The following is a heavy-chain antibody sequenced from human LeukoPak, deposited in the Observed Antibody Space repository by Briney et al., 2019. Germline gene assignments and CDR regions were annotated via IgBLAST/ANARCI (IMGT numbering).Heavy chain of an antibody. V-gene: IGHV1-18*01. CDR3: ARGTNDYSSGWYDFDY. Sequence: ASVKVSCTASGYTFTSYGISWVRQAPGQGLEWMGWISAYNGNTNYAQKLQGRVTMTTDTSTSTAYMELRSLRSDDTAVYYCARGTNDYSSGWYDFDYWGQGTLVTVSS. CDR1: GYTFTSYG. CDR2: ISAYNGNT. D-gene: IGHD6-19*01. J-gene: IGHJ4*02.